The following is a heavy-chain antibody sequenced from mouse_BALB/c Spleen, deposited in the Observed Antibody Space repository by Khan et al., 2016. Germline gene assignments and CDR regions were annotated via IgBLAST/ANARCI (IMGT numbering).Heavy chain of an antibody. Sequence: QIQLVQSGPELKKPGETVKISCKASGYTFRNYGINWVTQAPGKGLKWMGWINTNTEESTFAEEFKGRFAFSLETSASTAYLQITNLKNEDTATYFCAIYGSSAYFVSWGRGTTLTVSS. J-gene: IGHJ2*01. D-gene: IGHD1-1*01. CDR2: INTNTEES. V-gene: IGHV9-3*02. CDR3: AIYGSSAYFVS. CDR1: GYTFRNYG.